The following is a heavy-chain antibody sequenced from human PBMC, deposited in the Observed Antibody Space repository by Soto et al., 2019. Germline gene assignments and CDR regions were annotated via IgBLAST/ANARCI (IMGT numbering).Heavy chain of an antibody. CDR1: GGTFSSYT. D-gene: IGHD5-18*01. J-gene: IGHJ6*04. V-gene: IGHV1-69*02. CDR3: AGGEYSYGLNYYYYGMDF. CDR2: IIPILGIA. Sequence: SVKVSCKASGGTFSSYTISWVRQAPGQGLEWMGRIIPILGIANYAQKFQGRVTITRDMSTSTAYMELSSLRSEDTAVYYCAGGEYSYGLNYYYYGMDFWGKGTTVTVS.